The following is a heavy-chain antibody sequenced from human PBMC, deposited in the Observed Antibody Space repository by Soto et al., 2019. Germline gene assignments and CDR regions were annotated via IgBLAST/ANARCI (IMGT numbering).Heavy chain of an antibody. V-gene: IGHV3-48*03. J-gene: IGHJ6*02. CDR3: ASRGDYYYYGLDV. CDR1: ESTFSTYE. Sequence: GGSLRLSCAASESTFSTYEMNWVRQAPGKGLEWVSYITSGGDIKYYADSVKGRFTISRDNAKNSLYLQMNSLGVEDTAVYYCASRGDYYYYGLDVWGQGTTVTV. CDR2: ITSGGDIK.